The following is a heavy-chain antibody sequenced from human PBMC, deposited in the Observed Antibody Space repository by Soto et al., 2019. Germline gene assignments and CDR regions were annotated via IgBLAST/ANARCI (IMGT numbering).Heavy chain of an antibody. CDR1: GDTFTDYY. CDR3: ARGGHVVVVTAALDY. V-gene: IGHV1-46*01. J-gene: IGHJ4*02. D-gene: IGHD2-21*02. Sequence: QVQLMQSGAEVKKPGASVKVSCKASGDTFTDYYIHWVRQAPGQGLEWMGTVNPSGGHTTYAQHLLGRGTMTRDTSPSTLYMELTSLTSHDTAIYYCARGGHVVVVTAALDYWGQGTLVTVSS. CDR2: VNPSGGHT.